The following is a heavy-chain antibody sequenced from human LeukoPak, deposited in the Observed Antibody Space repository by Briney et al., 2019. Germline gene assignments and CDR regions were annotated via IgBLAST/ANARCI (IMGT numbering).Heavy chain of an antibody. V-gene: IGHV4-39*01. CDR2: ISYSGST. Sequence: PSETLSLTCTVSGGSISTSYYWGWILQPPGKGLEWIGSISYSGSTNYNPSLKSRVTISVDTSRNQFSLKLSSVTAADTAVYYCELRSVAATVSFDYWGQGTLVTVSS. CDR3: ELRSVAATVSFDY. D-gene: IGHD6-13*01. CDR1: GGSISTSYY. J-gene: IGHJ4*02.